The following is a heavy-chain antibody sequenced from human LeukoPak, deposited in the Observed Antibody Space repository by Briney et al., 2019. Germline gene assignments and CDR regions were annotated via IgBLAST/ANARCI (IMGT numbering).Heavy chain of an antibody. CDR1: GFTFSSFW. V-gene: IGHV3-7*01. J-gene: IGHJ4*02. CDR3: VRGKSGTWDY. Sequence: PGGSLRLSCAASGFTFSSFWMSWVRQAPGKGLEWVANINEGGRENYFVDSVKGRFTISRDNAENSLYLQMNSLRAEDTAVYYCVRGKSGTWDYWGQGTLVTVSS. CDR2: INEGGREN. D-gene: IGHD1-26*01.